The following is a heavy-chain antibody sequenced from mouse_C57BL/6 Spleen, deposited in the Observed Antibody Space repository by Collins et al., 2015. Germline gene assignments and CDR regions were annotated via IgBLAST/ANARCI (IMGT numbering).Heavy chain of an antibody. CDR3: ARGADGNYAMDY. J-gene: IGHJ4*01. V-gene: IGHV9-1*02. D-gene: IGHD2-1*01. CDR2: INTYTGEP. CDR1: GYTFTNYG. Sequence: QIQLVQSGPELKKPGETVKISCKASGYTFTNYGMNWVKRAPGKGLKWMGWINTYTGEPTYADDFKGRFAFSLETSASTAYLQINNLKNEDMATYFCARGADGNYAMDYWGQGTSVTVSS.